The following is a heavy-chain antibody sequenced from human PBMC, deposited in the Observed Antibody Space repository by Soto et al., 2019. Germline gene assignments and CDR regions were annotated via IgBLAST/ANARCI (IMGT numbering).Heavy chain of an antibody. D-gene: IGHD4-4*01. CDR3: ATAGNYSFDN. J-gene: IGHJ4*02. CDR1: AFSFSTSW. V-gene: IGHV3-74*01. CDR2: INPDGRTI. Sequence: GSLRLSCAASAFSFSTSWMHWVRQAPGEGLVWVSRINPDGRTINYADSVKGRFTISRDNAKSTLYLQMNILRVEDTAVYFCATAGNYSFDNWGLGNLVTVSS.